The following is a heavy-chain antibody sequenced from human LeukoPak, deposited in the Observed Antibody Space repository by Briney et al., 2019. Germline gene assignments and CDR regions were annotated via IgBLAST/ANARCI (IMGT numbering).Heavy chain of an antibody. J-gene: IGHJ4*02. CDR1: GFTFSSYS. V-gene: IGHV3-21*01. D-gene: IGHD3-22*01. Sequence: PGGSLRLSCAASGFTFSSYSMNWVRQAPGKGLEWVSSISSSSSLIYYADSVKCRFTIFRDNAKNSLYLQMNSLRAEDTAVYYCARDSSAYYYDSSGSDFDYWGQGTLVTVSS. CDR2: ISSSSSLI. CDR3: ARDSSAYYYDSSGSDFDY.